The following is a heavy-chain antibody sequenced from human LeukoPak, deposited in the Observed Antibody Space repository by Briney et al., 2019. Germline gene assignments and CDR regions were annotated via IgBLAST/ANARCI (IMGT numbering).Heavy chain of an antibody. Sequence: GGSLRLSCAASGFTSSSYTTSWVPQAPGKGLEWVSAIRGSSSSTYYADSVKGRFTISSDNPKSPRYLQMNSLRAEDTAVYYCAKDAYYDFWGGYPPHYWGQGSVVTVCS. CDR1: GFTSSSYT. CDR3: AKDAYYDFWGGYPPHY. D-gene: IGHD3-3*01. J-gene: IGHJ4*02. CDR2: IRGSSSST. V-gene: IGHV3-23*01.